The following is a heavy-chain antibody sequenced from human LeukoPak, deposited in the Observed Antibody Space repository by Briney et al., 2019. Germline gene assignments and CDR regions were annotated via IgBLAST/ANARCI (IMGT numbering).Heavy chain of an antibody. V-gene: IGHV4-39*07. CDR1: GGSISSSSYY. J-gene: IGHJ3*02. Sequence: SETLSLTCTVSGGSISSSSYYWGWIRQPPGKGLEWIGSIYYSGSTYYNPSLKSRVTISVDTSKNQFSLKLSSVTAADTAVYYCARDRYDYVWGSYPPGAFDIWGQGTMVTVSS. D-gene: IGHD3-16*02. CDR2: IYYSGST. CDR3: ARDRYDYVWGSYPPGAFDI.